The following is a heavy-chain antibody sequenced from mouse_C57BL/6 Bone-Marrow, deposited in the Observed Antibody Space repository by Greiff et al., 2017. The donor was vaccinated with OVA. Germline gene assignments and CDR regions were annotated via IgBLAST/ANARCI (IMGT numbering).Heavy chain of an antibody. CDR1: GYTFTSYT. Sequence: QVQLQQSGAELARPGASVKMSCKASGYTFTSYTMHWVKQRPGQGLEWIGYINPSSGYTKYNQKFKDKATLTADKSSSTAYMQLSSLTSEDAAVYYCARWLPYYAMDDWGQGTSVTVSS. V-gene: IGHV1-4*01. J-gene: IGHJ4*01. CDR3: ARWLPYYAMDD. D-gene: IGHD2-2*01. CDR2: INPSSGYT.